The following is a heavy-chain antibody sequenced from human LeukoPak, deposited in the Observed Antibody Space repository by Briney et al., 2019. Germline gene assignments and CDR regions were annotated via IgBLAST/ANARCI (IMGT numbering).Heavy chain of an antibody. CDR2: IYYSGSG. CDR3: ARGLTSGWYSPDFDY. Sequence: SETLSLTCTVSGGSISSYYWSWIRQPPGKGLEWIGYIYYSGSGNYNPSLKSRVTMSVDPSKNQFSLNLSSVTTADTAVYYCARGLTSGWYSPDFDYWGQGTLVTVSS. V-gene: IGHV4-59*08. J-gene: IGHJ4*02. CDR1: GGSISSYY. D-gene: IGHD6-19*01.